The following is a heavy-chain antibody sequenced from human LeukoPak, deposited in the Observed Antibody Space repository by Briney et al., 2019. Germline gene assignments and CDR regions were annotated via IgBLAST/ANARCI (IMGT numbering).Heavy chain of an antibody. Sequence: GGSLRLSCAASGFTFSSYGMHWVRQAPGKGLEWVAFIRYDGSNKYYADSVKGRFTISRDNSKNTLYLQMNSLRAEDTAVDYCAKDSYSSCWRSRSPYYFDYWGQGTLVTVSS. CDR3: AKDSYSSCWRSRSPYYFDY. V-gene: IGHV3-30*02. D-gene: IGHD6-19*01. CDR1: GFTFSSYG. J-gene: IGHJ4*02. CDR2: IRYDGSNK.